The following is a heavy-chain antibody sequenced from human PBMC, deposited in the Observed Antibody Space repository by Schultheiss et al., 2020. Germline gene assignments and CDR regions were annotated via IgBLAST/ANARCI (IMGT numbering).Heavy chain of an antibody. J-gene: IGHJ4*02. CDR1: GFTFSSYS. CDR2: ISSSSSYI. D-gene: IGHD5-24*01. Sequence: GGSLRLSCAASGFTFSSYSMNWVRQAPGNGLEWVSSISSSSSYIYYADSVKGRFTISRDNAKNSLYLQMNSLRDEDTAVYYCARLSRGWLHPHFDYWGQGTLVTVSS. V-gene: IGHV3-21*01. CDR3: ARLSRGWLHPHFDY.